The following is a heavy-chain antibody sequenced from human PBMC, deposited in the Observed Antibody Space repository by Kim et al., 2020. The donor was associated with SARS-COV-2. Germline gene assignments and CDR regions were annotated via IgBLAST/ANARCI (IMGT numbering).Heavy chain of an antibody. Sequence: TNYTPSLRGRVTISVDTSKDQFSLKLSSVTAADTAVYYCAREVGTGGMDVWGQGTTVTVSS. CDR3: AREVGTGGMDV. V-gene: IGHV4-59*01. D-gene: IGHD1-1*01. J-gene: IGHJ6*02. CDR2: T.